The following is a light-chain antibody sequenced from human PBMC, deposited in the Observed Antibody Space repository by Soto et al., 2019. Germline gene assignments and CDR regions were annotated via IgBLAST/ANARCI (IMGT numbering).Light chain of an antibody. CDR1: QSISNSH. Sequence: EIVLTQSPGTLSLSPGERATLSCRAGQSISNSHLAWYQQKPGQAPRLLVYGASSRATGIPDRFSGSGSGTDFTLTISRLEPEDFAMYYCQQYGSSRFTFGPGTKVDVK. V-gene: IGKV3-20*01. CDR3: QQYGSSRFT. J-gene: IGKJ3*01. CDR2: GAS.